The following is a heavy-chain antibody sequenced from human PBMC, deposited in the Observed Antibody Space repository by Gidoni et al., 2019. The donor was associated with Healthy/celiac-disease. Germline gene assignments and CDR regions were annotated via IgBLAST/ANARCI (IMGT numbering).Heavy chain of an antibody. Sequence: EVQLVESGGGLLQPGGSLILSCAASGFTFSSYRMNWVRQAPGKGLEWVSYISSSSSTIYYADAVKGRFTISRDNAKNSLYLQMNSLRDEDTAVYYCARVGVVRGVYPFDYWGQGTLVTVSS. CDR3: ARVGVVRGVYPFDY. CDR2: ISSSSSTI. V-gene: IGHV3-48*02. D-gene: IGHD3-10*01. CDR1: GFTFSSYR. J-gene: IGHJ4*02.